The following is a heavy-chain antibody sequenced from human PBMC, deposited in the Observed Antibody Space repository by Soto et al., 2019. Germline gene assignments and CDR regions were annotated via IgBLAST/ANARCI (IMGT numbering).Heavy chain of an antibody. J-gene: IGHJ6*02. CDR2: IRSKANSYAT. Sequence: GGSLRLSCAASGFTFSGSAMHWVRQASGKGLEWVGRIRSKANSYATAYAASVKGRFTISRDDSKNTAYLQMNSLKTEDTAVYYCTRHQGSQYGMDVWGQGTTVTVSS. V-gene: IGHV3-73*01. CDR1: GFTFSGSA. CDR3: TRHQGSQYGMDV.